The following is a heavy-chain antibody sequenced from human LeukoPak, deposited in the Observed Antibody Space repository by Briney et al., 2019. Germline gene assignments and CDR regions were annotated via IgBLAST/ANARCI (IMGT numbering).Heavy chain of an antibody. CDR1: EFTSVTKG. D-gene: IGHD4-11*01. CDR2: LWSDGSNR. CDR3: AGGAQRGFDYSNSHEY. V-gene: IGHV3-33*01. J-gene: IGHJ4*01. Sequence: GGPLTLPCPRSEFTSVTKGMSWVPQAPGKGLEWVAVLWSDGSNRFYAGSLKGRFTNTRVNSQNTMFLQMNSLRAEDTAMYYCAGGAQRGFDYSNSHEYWGHGTLVTVSS.